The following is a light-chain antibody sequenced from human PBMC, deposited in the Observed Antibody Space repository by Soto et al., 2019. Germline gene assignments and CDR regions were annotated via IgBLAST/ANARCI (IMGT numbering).Light chain of an antibody. CDR2: DVY. V-gene: IGLV2-8*01. CDR1: SSDVGGYHF. CDR3: SSYAGSNNYV. Sequence: QSALTQPPSASGSPGQSFTISCTGTSSDVGGYHFVSWYQQHPGKAPKLLIYDVYKRPSGVPDRFSGSKSGNTASLTVSGLQAEDEADYYCSSYAGSNNYVFGTGTKFTVL. J-gene: IGLJ1*01.